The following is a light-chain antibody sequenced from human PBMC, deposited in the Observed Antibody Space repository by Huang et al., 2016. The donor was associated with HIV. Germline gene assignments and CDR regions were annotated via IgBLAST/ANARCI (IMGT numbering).Light chain of an antibody. CDR1: QVIVNS. CDR3: QQYHGIPWT. CDR2: PTA. J-gene: IGKJ1*01. V-gene: IGKV1-NL1*01. Sequence: DIQLTQSPSSLSASVGDRVTITCRAGQVIVNSLAWYQQKPEKAPRVLLYPTARLESGVPSRCSGSGSGTHYTLTISTLQPEDIASYYCQQYHGIPWTFGQGTKVEIK.